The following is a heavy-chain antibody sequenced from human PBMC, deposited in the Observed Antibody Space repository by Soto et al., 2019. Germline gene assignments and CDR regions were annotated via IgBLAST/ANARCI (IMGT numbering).Heavy chain of an antibody. J-gene: IGHJ4*02. V-gene: IGHV1-18*01. D-gene: IGHD4-4*01. CDR2: INAYNGNT. CDR3: ARTTVTSRAPFDY. Sequence: ASVKVSCKASGYTFTSYGISWVRQAPGQGLEWMGWINAYNGNTNYVQKLQGRVTMTTDTSTSTAYMELSSLRSEDTAVYYCARTTVTSRAPFDYWGQGTLVTVSS. CDR1: GYTFTSYG.